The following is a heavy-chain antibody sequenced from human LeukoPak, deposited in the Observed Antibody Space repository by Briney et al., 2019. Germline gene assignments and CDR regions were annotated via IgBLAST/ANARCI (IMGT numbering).Heavy chain of an antibody. D-gene: IGHD1-1*01. Sequence: ASVKLSCKVSGYTLTELSMDWVQQAPGKGLEWMGGFDPEDGETIYAQKFQGRVTMTEDTSTDTAYMELSSLRSEDTAVYYCATDLFTTGRTDYWGQGTLVTVSS. CDR3: ATDLFTTGRTDY. J-gene: IGHJ4*02. V-gene: IGHV1-24*01. CDR1: GYTLTELS. CDR2: FDPEDGET.